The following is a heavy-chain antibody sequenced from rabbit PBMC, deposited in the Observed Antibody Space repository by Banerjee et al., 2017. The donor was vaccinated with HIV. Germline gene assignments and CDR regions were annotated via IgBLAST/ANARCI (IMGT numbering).Heavy chain of an antibody. Sequence: QEQLEESGGDLVKPEGSLTLTCTASGFTISSSQWMYWFRQAPGKGLELIAYIGANNGDRWYASWAKGRFTISKTSSTTVTLQMSSLTAADTATYFCARWDGDTTGYNLWGPGTLVTVS. CDR3: ARWDGDTTGYNL. CDR2: IGANNGDR. V-gene: IGHV1S45*01. CDR1: GFTISSSQW. D-gene: IGHD7-1*01. J-gene: IGHJ4*01.